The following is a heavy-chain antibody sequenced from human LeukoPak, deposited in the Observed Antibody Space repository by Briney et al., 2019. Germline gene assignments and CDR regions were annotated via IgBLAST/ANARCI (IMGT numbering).Heavy chain of an antibody. CDR1: GGSLSGYY. Sequence: SETLSLTCAVYGGSLSGYYWSWIRQPPGKGLEWIGEINHSGSTNYNPSLKSRVTISVDTSKNQFSLKLSSVTAADTAVYYCARGRPRYCSSSNCPKNYFDYWGQGTLVTVSS. CDR2: INHSGST. J-gene: IGHJ4*02. V-gene: IGHV4-34*01. CDR3: ARGRPRYCSSSNCPKNYFDY. D-gene: IGHD2-2*01.